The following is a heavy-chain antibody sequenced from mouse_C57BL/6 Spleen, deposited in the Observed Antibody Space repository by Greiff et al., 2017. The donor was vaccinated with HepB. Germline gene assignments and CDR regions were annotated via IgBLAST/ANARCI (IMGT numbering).Heavy chain of an antibody. CDR3: ARGGYYYGSSYAYAMDY. CDR2: IYPGSGST. V-gene: IGHV1-55*01. CDR1: GYTFTSYW. Sequence: QVQLQQPGAELVKPGASVKMSCKASGYTFTSYWITWVKQRPGQGLEWIGDIYPGSGSTNYNEKFKSKATLTVDTSSSTAYMQLSSLTSEDSAVYYCARGGYYYGSSYAYAMDYWGQGTSVTVSS. J-gene: IGHJ4*01. D-gene: IGHD1-1*01.